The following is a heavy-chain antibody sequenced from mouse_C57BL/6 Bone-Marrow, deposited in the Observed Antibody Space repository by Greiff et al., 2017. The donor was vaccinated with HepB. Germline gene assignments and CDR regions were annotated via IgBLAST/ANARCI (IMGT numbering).Heavy chain of an antibody. CDR2: INPGSGGT. V-gene: IGHV1-54*01. CDR1: GYAFTNYL. Sequence: QVQLQQSGAELVRPGTSVKVSCKASGYAFTNYLIEWVKQRPGQGLEWIGVINPGSGGTNYNEKFKGKATLTADKSSSTAYMQLSSLTSEDYAVYFCARSDDYGVSWFAYWGQGTLVTVSA. CDR3: ARSDDYGVSWFAY. J-gene: IGHJ3*01. D-gene: IGHD2-4*01.